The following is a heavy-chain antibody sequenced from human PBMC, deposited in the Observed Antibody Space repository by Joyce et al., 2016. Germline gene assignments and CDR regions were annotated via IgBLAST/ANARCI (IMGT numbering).Heavy chain of an antibody. CDR3: AIPGYYYYYGMDG. CDR2: MNPKSGHT. V-gene: IGHV1-8*01. D-gene: IGHD2-2*01. Sequence: QVQLVQSGAEVKKPGASVKVSCKASGYTFTNYDINWVRQATGQGLEWMGWMNPKSGHTGYAQKFQGRVTTTRDTSTNTAYMELRRLRSEDTAVYYCAIPGYYYYYGMDGWGQGSTVTVSS. J-gene: IGHJ6*02. CDR1: GYTFTNYD.